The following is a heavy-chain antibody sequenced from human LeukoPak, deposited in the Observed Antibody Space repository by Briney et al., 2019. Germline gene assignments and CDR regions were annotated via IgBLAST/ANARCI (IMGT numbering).Heavy chain of an antibody. CDR2: IYPGDSDT. D-gene: IGHD3-10*01. Sequence: GSLTISCKGSGYSFSTYWLGWVRQMPGKGLEWMGIIYPGDSDTKYSPSFQGQVTFSADKSITTAYLQWSSVKASDTAMYYCARQGEGGPRGYGAFDIWGQGTMVTVSS. J-gene: IGHJ3*02. CDR3: ARQGEGGPRGYGAFDI. V-gene: IGHV5-51*01. CDR1: GYSFSTYW.